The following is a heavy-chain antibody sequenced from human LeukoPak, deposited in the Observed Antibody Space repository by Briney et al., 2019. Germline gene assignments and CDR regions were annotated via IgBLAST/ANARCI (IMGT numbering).Heavy chain of an antibody. CDR1: GFTFSNYW. D-gene: IGHD3-3*01. CDR2: ISSSSSYI. J-gene: IGHJ4*02. Sequence: GGSLRLSCAASGFTFSNYWMNWVRQAPGKGLEWVSSISSSSSYIYYADSVKGRFTISRDNAKNSLYLQMNSLRAEDTAVYYCARGDYDFWSGYYPDYWGQGTLVTVSS. CDR3: ARGDYDFWSGYYPDY. V-gene: IGHV3-21*01.